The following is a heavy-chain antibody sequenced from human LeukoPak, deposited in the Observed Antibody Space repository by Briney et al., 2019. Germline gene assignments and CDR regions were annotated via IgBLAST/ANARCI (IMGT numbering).Heavy chain of an antibody. V-gene: IGHV3-74*01. CDR2: INGDGSST. J-gene: IGHJ3*02. Sequence: GGSLRLSCAASGFTFNSHWMHWVRQAPGKGLVWVSRINGDGSSTTYADSVRGRFTISRDDAKNTLYLEMNSLRAEDTAVYYCARDLYSSRTNDAFVIWGQGTMVTVSS. D-gene: IGHD6-13*01. CDR1: GFTFNSHW. CDR3: ARDLYSSRTNDAFVI.